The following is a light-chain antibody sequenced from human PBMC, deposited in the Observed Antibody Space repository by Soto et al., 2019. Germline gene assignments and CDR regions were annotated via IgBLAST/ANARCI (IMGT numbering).Light chain of an antibody. V-gene: IGKV3-20*01. CDR3: QQYGSSPQT. Sequence: EIVLTQSPGTLSLSPGDRATLSCRASQTISSTYLAWYQQKPGQAPRLLIYAASTRATGIPDRFSGSGSGTDFTLTISRLEPEDFAVYYCQQYGSSPQTFGQWTKVEI. J-gene: IGKJ1*01. CDR1: QTISSTY. CDR2: AAS.